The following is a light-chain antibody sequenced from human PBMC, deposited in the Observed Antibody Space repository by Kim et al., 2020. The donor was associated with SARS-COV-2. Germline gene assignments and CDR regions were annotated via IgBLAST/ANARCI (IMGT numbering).Light chain of an antibody. CDR3: QVWDSSSDHPGV. CDR1: NIGRKS. J-gene: IGLJ2*01. V-gene: IGLV3-21*03. CDR2: DDS. Sequence: PGKTDRITCGGNNIGRKSVHWYQQKPGQAPVLVVYDDSDRPSGIPERFSGSNSGNTATLTISRVEAGDEADYYCQVWDSSSDHPGVFGGGTQLTVL.